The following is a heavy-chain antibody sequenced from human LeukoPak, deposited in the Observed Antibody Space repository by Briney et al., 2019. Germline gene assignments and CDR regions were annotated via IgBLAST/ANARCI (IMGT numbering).Heavy chain of an antibody. V-gene: IGHV4-34*01. CDR2: INHSRST. CDR3: ARGAGATGDY. Sequence: SETLSLTCAVYGGSFSGYYWSWIRQPPGKGLEWIGEINHSRSTNYNPSLKSRVTISVDTSKNQFSLKLSSVTAADTAVYYCARGAGATGDYWGQGTLVTVSS. J-gene: IGHJ4*02. CDR1: GGSFSGYY. D-gene: IGHD1-26*01.